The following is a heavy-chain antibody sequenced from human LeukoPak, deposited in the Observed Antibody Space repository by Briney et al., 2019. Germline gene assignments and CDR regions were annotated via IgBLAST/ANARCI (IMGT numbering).Heavy chain of an antibody. CDR2: ISYDGSNK. D-gene: IGHD3-3*01. Sequence: PGGSLRLSCAASGFTFSSYGMHWVRQAPGKGLEWVAVISYDGSNKYYADSVKGRFTISRDNSKNTLYLQMNSLRAEDTAVYYCAKDVRLDFWSGYFDYWGQGTLVTVSS. CDR1: GFTFSSYG. J-gene: IGHJ4*02. CDR3: AKDVRLDFWSGYFDY. V-gene: IGHV3-30*18.